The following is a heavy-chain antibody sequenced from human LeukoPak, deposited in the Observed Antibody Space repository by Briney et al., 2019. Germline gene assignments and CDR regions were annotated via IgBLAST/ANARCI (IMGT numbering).Heavy chain of an antibody. Sequence: GGSLRLSCAASGFTFSSYWMSWVRQAPGKGLEWVANIKQDGSEKYYVDSVKGRFTISRDNAKNSLYLQMNSLRAEDTAVYYCAREGCCSGGSCYYFDYWGQGTLVTVSS. CDR1: GFTFSSYW. J-gene: IGHJ4*02. V-gene: IGHV3-7*01. D-gene: IGHD2-15*01. CDR3: AREGCCSGGSCYYFDY. CDR2: IKQDGSEK.